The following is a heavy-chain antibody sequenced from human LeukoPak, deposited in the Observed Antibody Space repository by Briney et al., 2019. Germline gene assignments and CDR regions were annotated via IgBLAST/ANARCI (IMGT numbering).Heavy chain of an antibody. Sequence: TGGSLRLSCAASGFTFSSYAMSWVRQAPGKGLEWVSAISGSGGSTYYADSVKGRFTISRDNSKNTLYLQMNSLRAEDTAVYYCAKDLEYFYDSSGYYKALDYWGQGTLVTASS. J-gene: IGHJ4*02. V-gene: IGHV3-23*01. D-gene: IGHD3-22*01. CDR3: AKDLEYFYDSSGYYKALDY. CDR2: ISGSGGST. CDR1: GFTFSSYA.